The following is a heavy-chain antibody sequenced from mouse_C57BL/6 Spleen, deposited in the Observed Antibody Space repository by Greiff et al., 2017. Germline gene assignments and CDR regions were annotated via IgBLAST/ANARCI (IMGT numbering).Heavy chain of an antibody. CDR2: IYPGDGDT. Sequence: QVQLQQSGPELVKPGASVKISCKASGYAFSSSWMNWVKQRPGKGLEWIGRIYPGDGDTNYNGKFKGKATLTADKSSSTAYMQLSSLTSEDSAVYFCAREYDGYFDVWGTGTTVTVSS. CDR3: AREYDGYFDV. V-gene: IGHV1-82*01. J-gene: IGHJ1*03. D-gene: IGHD2-14*01. CDR1: GYAFSSSW.